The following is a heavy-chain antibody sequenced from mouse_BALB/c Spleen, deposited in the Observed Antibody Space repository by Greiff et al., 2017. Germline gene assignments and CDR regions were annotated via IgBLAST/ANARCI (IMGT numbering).Heavy chain of an antibody. V-gene: IGHV5-17*02. CDR3: ARTFITTVVAGFDY. J-gene: IGHJ2*01. Sequence: EVQRVESGGGLVQPGGSRKLSCAASGFTFSSFGMHWVRQAPEKGLEWVAYISSGSSTIYYADTVKGRFTISRDNPKNTLFLQMTSLRSEDTAMYYCARTFITTVVAGFDYWGQGTTLTVSS. D-gene: IGHD1-1*01. CDR1: GFTFSSFG. CDR2: ISSGSSTI.